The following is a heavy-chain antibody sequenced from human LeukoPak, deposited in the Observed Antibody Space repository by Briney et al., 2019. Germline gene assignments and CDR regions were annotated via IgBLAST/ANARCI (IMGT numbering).Heavy chain of an antibody. D-gene: IGHD3-22*01. CDR2: ISYDGSNK. J-gene: IGHJ3*02. CDR1: GFTFSSYA. Sequence: GGSLRLSCAASGFTFSSYAMHWVRQAPGKGLEWVAVISYDGSNKYYADSVKGRFTISRDNSKNTLYPQMNSLRAEDTAVYYCARAVYYDSSGYYYLGDAFDIWGQGTMVTVSS. V-gene: IGHV3-30*04. CDR3: ARAVYYDSSGYYYLGDAFDI.